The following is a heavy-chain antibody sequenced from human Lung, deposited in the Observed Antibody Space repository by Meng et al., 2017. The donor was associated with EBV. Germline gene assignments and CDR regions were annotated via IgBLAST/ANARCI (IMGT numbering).Heavy chain of an antibody. Sequence: QVQRQQWCGVMVRSSETLSLTCAVFGGSVDSGAYYWSWIRQRPGKGLEWIGYIYYSGSTFYTPSLKSRATLSVDTSKNQFSLKLNSVTAADTAVYYCARLRLVWMFDYWGQGALVTVSS. V-gene: IGHV4-31*11. CDR3: ARLRLVWMFDY. CDR2: IYYSGST. CDR1: GGSVDSGAYY. J-gene: IGHJ4*02. D-gene: IGHD6-19*01.